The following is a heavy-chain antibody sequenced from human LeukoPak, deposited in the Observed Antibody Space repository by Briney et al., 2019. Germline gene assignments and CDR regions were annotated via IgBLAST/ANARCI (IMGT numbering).Heavy chain of an antibody. V-gene: IGHV4-59*06. D-gene: IGHD3-9*01. CDR2: IYYSGST. CDR3: AREVLDILTGYPQYYFDY. Sequence: SETLSLTCTVSGGSISSYYWSWIHQHPGKGLEWIGYIYYSGSTYYNPSLKSRVTISVDTSKNQFSLRLSSVTAADTAVYYCAREVLDILTGYPQYYFDYWGQGTLVTVSS. CDR1: GGSISSYY. J-gene: IGHJ4*02.